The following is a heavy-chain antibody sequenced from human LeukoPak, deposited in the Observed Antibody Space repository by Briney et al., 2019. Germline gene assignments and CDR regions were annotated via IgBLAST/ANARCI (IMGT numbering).Heavy chain of an antibody. V-gene: IGHV4-59*01. D-gene: IGHD3-10*01. CDR3: ARGHLGLSP. CDR2: FHNSRTT. CDR1: GGSTSGFS. Sequence: SETPSLPCPVSGGSTSGFSLAWIPHPPPPGLEWIGYFHNSRTTSYNPSLTGRVTISVDTAMDQISLKLNSVTAADTAVYYCARGHLGLSPWGQGTLVTVSS. J-gene: IGHJ5*02.